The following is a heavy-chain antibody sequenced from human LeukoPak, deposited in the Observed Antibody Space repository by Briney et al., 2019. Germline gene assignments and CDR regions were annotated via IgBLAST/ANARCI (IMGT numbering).Heavy chain of an antibody. CDR3: ARDGELGSPADAFDI. V-gene: IGHV3-7*01. J-gene: IGHJ3*02. D-gene: IGHD1-26*01. CDR1: GFTFRSYW. CDR2: IKQDGSET. Sequence: PGGSLRLSCAASGFTFRSYWMTWVRQYPGKGLEWVANIKQDGSETYYADSVKGRLTISRDNAKRSLYLQMNSLRAEDTAVYYCARDGELGSPADAFDIWGQGTMVTVSS.